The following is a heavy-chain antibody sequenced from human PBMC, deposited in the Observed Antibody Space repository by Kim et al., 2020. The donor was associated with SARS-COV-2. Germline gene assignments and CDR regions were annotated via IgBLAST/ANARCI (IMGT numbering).Heavy chain of an antibody. V-gene: IGHV3-43*01. Sequence: GRFTISRDNSKNSLYLQMNSLRTEDTALYYCAKSIWGYCSGGSCYALDYWGQGTLVTVSS. CDR3: AKSIWGYCSGGSCYALDY. D-gene: IGHD2-15*01. J-gene: IGHJ4*02.